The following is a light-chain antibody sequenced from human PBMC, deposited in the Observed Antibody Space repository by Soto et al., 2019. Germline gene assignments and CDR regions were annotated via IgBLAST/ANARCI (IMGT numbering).Light chain of an antibody. CDR3: QQYITYST. Sequence: AIQVAQSPSSLSASVGDRVTISCRTSQGFGSPLAWYQQTPGKPPRLLIYDASTLASGVPSRFNGSGSGTEFTLTISSLQPDDFATYYCQQYITYSTFGQGTRLEIK. CDR1: QGFGSP. V-gene: IGKV1-13*02. J-gene: IGKJ5*01. CDR2: DAS.